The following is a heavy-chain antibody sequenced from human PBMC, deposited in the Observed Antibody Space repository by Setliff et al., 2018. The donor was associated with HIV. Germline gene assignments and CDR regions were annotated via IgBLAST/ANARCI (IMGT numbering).Heavy chain of an antibody. CDR2: IYQSGRT. D-gene: IGHD4-17*01. Sequence: PSETLSLTCAVSGYSIGSGSFWGWIRQPPGRGLEWVGSIYQSGRTFYNPSLSGRVTVSIATSKNQFSLKLTSVTAADTAVYYCARSALYGDNFRIFWYFDVWGRGTLVTVSS. V-gene: IGHV4-38-2*01. J-gene: IGHJ2*01. CDR1: GYSIGSGSF. CDR3: ARSALYGDNFRIFWYFDV.